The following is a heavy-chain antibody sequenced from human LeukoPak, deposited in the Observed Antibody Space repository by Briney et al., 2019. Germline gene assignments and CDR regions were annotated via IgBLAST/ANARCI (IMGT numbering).Heavy chain of an antibody. CDR3: ARAPMVRGVPDY. CDR2: MNPNSGNT. CDR1: GYTFTSYD. Sequence: GASVKVSCKASGYTFTSYDINWVRQATGQGLEWMGWMNPNSGNTGYAQKFQGRVTMTRNTSISTAYMELSSLRSEDTAVYYCARAPMVRGVPDYWGQGTLVTVSS. V-gene: IGHV1-8*01. D-gene: IGHD3-10*01. J-gene: IGHJ4*02.